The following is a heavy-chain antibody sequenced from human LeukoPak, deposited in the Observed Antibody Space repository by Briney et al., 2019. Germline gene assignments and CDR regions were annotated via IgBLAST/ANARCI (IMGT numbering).Heavy chain of an antibody. CDR1: GGTFSSYA. D-gene: IGHD5-12*01. V-gene: IGHV1-69*06. CDR2: IFPIFGTA. CDR3: ARVDSGCDSYGWYYYGMDV. Sequence: SVKVCCKASGGTFSSYAISWVRPAPGQGLEWMGGIFPIFGTANYAQKSQGRVTITADKSTSTAYMELSSLRSEDTAVYYCARVDSGCDSYGWYYYGMDVWGKGTTVTVSS. J-gene: IGHJ6*04.